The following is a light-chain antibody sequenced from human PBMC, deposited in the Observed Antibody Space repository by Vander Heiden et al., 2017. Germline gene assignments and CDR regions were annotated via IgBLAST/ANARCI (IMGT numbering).Light chain of an antibody. J-gene: IGLJ2*01. Sequence: QIVVTQEPSLTVSPGGTGTLTCPSSTGAVTSANFPDWLQQKPGQAPRALIYNINNKHSWTPARFSGSLLGGKAALTLSGVQPEDEAEYYCLLYYPDARRVFGGGTKLTVL. CDR1: TGAVTSANF. V-gene: IGLV7-43*01. CDR2: NIN. CDR3: LLYYPDARRV.